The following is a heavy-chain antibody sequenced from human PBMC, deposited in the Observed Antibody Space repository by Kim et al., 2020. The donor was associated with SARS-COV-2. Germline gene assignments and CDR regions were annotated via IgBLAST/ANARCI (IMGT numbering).Heavy chain of an antibody. D-gene: IGHD1-7*01. J-gene: IGHJ6*02. CDR3: AREGSERETGTTSYYYYGMDV. CDR1: GYTFTSYG. V-gene: IGHV1-18*01. Sequence: ASVKVSCKASGYTFTSYGISWVRQAPGQGLEWMGWISAYNGNTNYAQKLQGRVTMTTDTSTSTAYMELRSLRSDDTAVYYCAREGSERETGTTSYYYYGMDVWGQGTTVTVSS. CDR2: ISAYNGNT.